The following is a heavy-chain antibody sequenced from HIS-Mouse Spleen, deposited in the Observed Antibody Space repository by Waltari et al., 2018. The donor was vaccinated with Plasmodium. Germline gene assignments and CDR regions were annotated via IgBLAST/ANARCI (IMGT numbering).Heavy chain of an antibody. J-gene: IGHJ2*01. V-gene: IGHV3-7*01. Sequence: EVQLVESGGGLVQPGGSLRLSCAASGFNFSSYWMSWVRQVPGKGLEWVANIKQDGSEKYYVDSVKGRFTISRDNAKNSLYLQMNSLRAEDTAVYYCASSWYWYFDLWGRGTLVTVSS. D-gene: IGHD6-13*01. CDR2: IKQDGSEK. CDR1: GFNFSSYW. CDR3: ASSWYWYFDL.